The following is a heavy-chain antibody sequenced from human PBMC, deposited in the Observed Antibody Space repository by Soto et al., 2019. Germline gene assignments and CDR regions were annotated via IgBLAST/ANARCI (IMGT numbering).Heavy chain of an antibody. V-gene: IGHV4-59*01. CDR1: GGYSSSYG. Sequence: VSGGYSSSYGWRWIRQPPGKGLEWIGYIYYSGSTNYNPSLKSRVTISVDTSKNQFSLKLSSVTAADTAVYYCARRVAWNGLDYWGQGTLVTVSS. D-gene: IGHD1-1*01. CDR3: ARRVAWNGLDY. J-gene: IGHJ4*02. CDR2: IYYSGST.